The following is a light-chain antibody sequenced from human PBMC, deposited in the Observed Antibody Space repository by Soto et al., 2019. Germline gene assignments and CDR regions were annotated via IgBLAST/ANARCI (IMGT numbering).Light chain of an antibody. CDR2: SNN. CDR1: SSNIGSKT. Sequence: QSVLTQPPSASGTPGQRVTISCSGSSSNIGSKTVNWYQQLPGTAPKLLIYSNNQRPSGVPDRFSGSKSGTSASLAISGLQSEDEADYYCAACDDSLNGVVFGGGTKVIVL. V-gene: IGLV1-44*01. J-gene: IGLJ2*01. CDR3: AACDDSLNGVV.